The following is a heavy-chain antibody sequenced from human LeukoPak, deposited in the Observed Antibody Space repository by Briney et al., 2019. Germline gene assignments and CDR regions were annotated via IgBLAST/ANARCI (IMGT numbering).Heavy chain of an antibody. V-gene: IGHV4-59*01. CDR1: GGSISSYY. CDR2: IYYSGST. D-gene: IGHD3-3*01. CDR3: ARTYYDFWSGHRYYFDY. J-gene: IGHJ4*02. Sequence: SETLSLTCTVSGGSISSYYWSWIRQPPGKGLEWIGYIYYSGSTNYNPSLKSRVTISVDTSKNQFSLKLSSVTAAGTAVYYCARTYYDFWSGHRYYFDYWGQGTLVTVSS.